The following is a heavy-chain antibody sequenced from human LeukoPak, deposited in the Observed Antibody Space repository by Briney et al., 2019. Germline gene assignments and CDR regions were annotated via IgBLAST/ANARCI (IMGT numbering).Heavy chain of an antibody. CDR2: IYYSGST. D-gene: IGHD4-17*01. Sequence: SETLSLTCTVSGGSVSSGSYYWSWIRQPPGKGLEWIGYIYYSGSTNYNPSLKSRVIISVDTSKNQFSLKLSSVAAADMAVYYCARDYGDYFDYWGQGTLVTVSS. J-gene: IGHJ4*02. CDR3: ARDYGDYFDY. V-gene: IGHV4-61*01. CDR1: GGSVSSGSYY.